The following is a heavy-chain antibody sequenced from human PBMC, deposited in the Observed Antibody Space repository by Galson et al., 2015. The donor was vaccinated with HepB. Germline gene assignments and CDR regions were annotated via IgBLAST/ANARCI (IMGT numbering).Heavy chain of an antibody. Sequence: SLTCTVSGGSISSSSYYWGWIRQPPGKGLEWIGSIYYSGSTYYNPSLKSRVTISVDTSKNQFSLKLSSVTAADTAVYYCARGGVVWSFDYWGPGTLVTVSS. J-gene: IGHJ4*02. CDR3: ARGGVVWSFDY. V-gene: IGHV4-39*07. D-gene: IGHD3-16*01. CDR1: GGSISSSSYY. CDR2: IYYSGST.